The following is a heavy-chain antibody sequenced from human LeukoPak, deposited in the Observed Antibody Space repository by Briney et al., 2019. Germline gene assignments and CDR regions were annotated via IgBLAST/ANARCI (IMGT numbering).Heavy chain of an antibody. CDR3: ARLEGGAFDI. D-gene: IGHD3-16*01. J-gene: IGHJ3*02. Sequence: SETLSLTCTVSGGSISSSSYYWGWIRQPPGKGLEWIGSIYYSGSTYYNPSLKSRVTISVDTSKNQFSLKLSSVTAADTAVCYCARLEGGAFDIWGQGTMVTVSS. CDR2: IYYSGST. V-gene: IGHV4-39*01. CDR1: GGSISSSSYY.